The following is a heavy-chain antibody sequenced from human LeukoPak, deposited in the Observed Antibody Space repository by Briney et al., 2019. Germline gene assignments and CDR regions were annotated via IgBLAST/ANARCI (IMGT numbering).Heavy chain of an antibody. J-gene: IGHJ4*02. CDR3: AREASGNYHVFDS. V-gene: IGHV3-11*04. CDR2: ITNTGRST. CDR1: GFSLSSYF. D-gene: IGHD6-25*01. Sequence: PGGSLRLSCEASGFSLSSYFISWIRQAPGKGLGWISYITNTGRSTNYADAVKGRFTISRDNGKQSVYLEMTDLRAEDTAVYYCAREASGNYHVFDSWGQGTLVIVSS.